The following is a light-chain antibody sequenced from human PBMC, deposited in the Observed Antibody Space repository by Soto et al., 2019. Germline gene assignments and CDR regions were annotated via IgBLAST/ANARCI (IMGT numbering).Light chain of an antibody. CDR1: QSVGSSY. CDR3: QQYGSSPFT. V-gene: IGKV3-20*01. J-gene: IGKJ4*01. CDR2: GAS. Sequence: EIVLTQSPGILSLSPGERATLSCRASQSVGSSYLAWYQQKPGQAPRLLIYGASSRATGIPDRFSGSGSGTDFTLTISRLEPEDFAVYYCQQYGSSPFTFGGGTKVEIK.